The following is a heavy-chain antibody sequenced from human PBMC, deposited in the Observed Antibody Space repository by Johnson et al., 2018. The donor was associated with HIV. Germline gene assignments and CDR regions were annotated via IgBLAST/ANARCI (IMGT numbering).Heavy chain of an antibody. V-gene: IGHV3-30*04. CDR2: ISYDGRDA. CDR1: GFAFSSYA. CDR3: AKDVSSGLPDANAFDI. D-gene: IGHD3-22*01. Sequence: QMLLVESGGGVVQPGTSLRLSCTASGFAFSSYALHWVRQAPGKGLEWVAVISYDGRDAYYADSVKGRFTSSRDNSKNTLYLQMNSLRPEDTALYYCAKDVSSGLPDANAFDIWCQGTMVTVSS. J-gene: IGHJ3*02.